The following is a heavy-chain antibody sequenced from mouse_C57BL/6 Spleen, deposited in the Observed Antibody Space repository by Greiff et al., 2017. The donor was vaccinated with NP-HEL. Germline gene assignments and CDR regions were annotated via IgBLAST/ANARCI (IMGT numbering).Heavy chain of an antibody. CDR3: AIQGIYYDYPYAMDY. CDR2: IHPSDSDT. J-gene: IGHJ4*01. V-gene: IGHV1-74*01. CDR1: GYTFTSYW. Sequence: QVQLQQPGAELVKPGASVKVSCKASGYTFTSYWMHWVKQRPGQGLEWIGRIHPSDSDTNYNQKFKGKATLTVDKSSSTAYMQLSSLTSEDAAVYYCAIQGIYYDYPYAMDYWGQGTSVTVSS. D-gene: IGHD2-4*01.